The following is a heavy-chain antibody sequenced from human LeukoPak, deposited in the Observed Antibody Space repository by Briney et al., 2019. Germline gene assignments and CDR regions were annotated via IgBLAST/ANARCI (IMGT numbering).Heavy chain of an antibody. J-gene: IGHJ4*02. CDR1: GFTFSNAW. Sequence: PGRSLRLSCAASGFTFSNAWMNWVRQGPGKGLEWVGRIRSKADGGTTDYAAPVKGRFTILRDDSKNTLYLQLNSLTTEDTALYYCTNQYFDFWGQGTLVTVSS. CDR2: IRSKADGGTT. V-gene: IGHV3-15*01. CDR3: TNQYFDF.